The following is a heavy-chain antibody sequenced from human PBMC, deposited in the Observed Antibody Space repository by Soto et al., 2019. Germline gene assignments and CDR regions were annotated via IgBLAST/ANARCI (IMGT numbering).Heavy chain of an antibody. CDR1: GFTFSAYD. V-gene: IGHV3-13*05. J-gene: IGHJ6*02. Sequence: GGSLRLSCAASGFTFSAYDMHWVRQSTGKGLEWVSAIGAADDPYYLGSVKGRFTISRENNKNSLYLQMNSLRAEDTAVYYCARAYSGRLPRRADYYFAMDVWGQGTTVTVSS. CDR2: IGAADDP. D-gene: IGHD2-15*01. CDR3: ARAYSGRLPRRADYYFAMDV.